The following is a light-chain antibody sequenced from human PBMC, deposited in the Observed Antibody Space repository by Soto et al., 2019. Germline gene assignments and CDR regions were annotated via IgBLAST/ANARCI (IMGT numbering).Light chain of an antibody. J-gene: IGKJ5*01. CDR3: QKYGNSPIT. Sequence: IVLPQSRGTMSFAPVSRAHISLLASQSVRSSYLAWYQPKPGQAPRLLISGASSRATGIPDRFSGSGSGTDFTLTVSRLEPEDFALYYCQKYGNSPITCGKGQRRAIK. CDR1: QSVRSSY. CDR2: GAS. V-gene: IGKV3-20*01.